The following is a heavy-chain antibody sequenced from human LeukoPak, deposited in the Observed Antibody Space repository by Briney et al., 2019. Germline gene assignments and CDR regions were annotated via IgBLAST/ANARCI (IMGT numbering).Heavy chain of an antibody. Sequence: GGSLRLSCAASGFTLSSYAMSWVRQAPGKGLEWVANIKQDGSEKYYVDSVKGRFTISRDNAKNSLYLQMNSLRAEDTAVYYCARRLGIRNAFDIWGQGTMVTVSS. CDR2: IKQDGSEK. V-gene: IGHV3-7*03. D-gene: IGHD7-27*01. CDR3: ARRLGIRNAFDI. J-gene: IGHJ3*02. CDR1: GFTLSSYA.